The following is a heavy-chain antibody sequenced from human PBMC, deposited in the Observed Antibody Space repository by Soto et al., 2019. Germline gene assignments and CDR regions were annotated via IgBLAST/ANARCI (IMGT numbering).Heavy chain of an antibody. CDR3: ARDRSRYYYDSSGYYLYNWFDP. CDR1: GYTFTSYY. CDR2: INPSGGST. D-gene: IGHD3-22*01. Sequence: ASVNVSCKASGYTFTSYYMHWVRQAPGQGLEWMGIINPSGGSTSYAQKFQGRVTMTRDTSTSTVYMELSSLRSEDTAVYYCARDRSRYYYDSSGYYLYNWFDPWGQGTLVTSPQ. V-gene: IGHV1-46*01. J-gene: IGHJ5*02.